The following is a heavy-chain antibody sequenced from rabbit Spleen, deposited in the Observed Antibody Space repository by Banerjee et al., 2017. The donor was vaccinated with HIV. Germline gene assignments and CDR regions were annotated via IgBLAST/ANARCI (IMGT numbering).Heavy chain of an antibody. CDR1: GFDFSNYG. D-gene: IGHD1-1*01. CDR2: IYADDDTT. CDR3: ARDPYSGYIDPDF. V-gene: IGHV1S45*01. Sequence: QEQLVESGGGLVQPGGSLKLSCKASGFDFSNYGVTWVRQAPGKGLEWIGCIYADDDTTYYATWAEGRFTISKTSSTTVTLQMTSLAAADAATYFCARDPYSGYIDPDFWGQGTLVTVS. J-gene: IGHJ3*01.